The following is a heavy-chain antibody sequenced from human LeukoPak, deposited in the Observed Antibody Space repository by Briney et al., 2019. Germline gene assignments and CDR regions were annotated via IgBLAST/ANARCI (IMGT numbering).Heavy chain of an antibody. CDR2: INPNSGGT. J-gene: IGHJ6*03. Sequence: ASVTVSCKASGYTFTGYYMHWVRQAPGQGLEWMGRINPNSGGTNYAQKFQGRVTMTRDRSISTAYMELSSLRSDDTAVYFCARHVYCRSTSCSYYYYYMDVWGKGTTVTVSS. CDR3: ARHVYCRSTSCSYYYYYMDV. D-gene: IGHD2-2*01. V-gene: IGHV1-2*06. CDR1: GYTFTGYY.